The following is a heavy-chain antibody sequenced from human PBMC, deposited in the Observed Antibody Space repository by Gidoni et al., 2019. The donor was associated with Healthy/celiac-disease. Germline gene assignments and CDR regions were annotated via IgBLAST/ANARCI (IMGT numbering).Heavy chain of an antibody. CDR3: ARGNGGVAARLRYYYYYMDV. D-gene: IGHD6-6*01. J-gene: IGHJ6*03. V-gene: IGHV4-34*01. CDR1: GGSFSGYY. Sequence: QVQLQQWGAGLLKPSETLSLTCAVYGGSFSGYYWSRIRQPPGKGLEWIGEINHSGSTNYNPSLKSRVTISVDTSKNQFSLKLSSVTAADTAVYYCARGNGGVAARLRYYYYYMDVWGKGTTVTVSS. CDR2: INHSGST.